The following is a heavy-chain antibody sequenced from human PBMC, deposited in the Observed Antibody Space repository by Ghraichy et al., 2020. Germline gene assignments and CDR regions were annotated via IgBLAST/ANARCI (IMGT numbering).Heavy chain of an antibody. J-gene: IGHJ6*02. CDR2: IHSTGNT. CDR3: ARSSFHYYGMDV. D-gene: IGHD6-6*01. Sequence: SETLSLTCTVSGDSITLSGYYWGWIRPPPGKELEWIGTIHSTGNTYYHPSIMSRVTLSVDTSKNQFSLKLTSVSAADTCVYYCARSSFHYYGMDVWCQGTTVTVSS. CDR1: GDSITLSGYY. V-gene: IGHV4-39*01.